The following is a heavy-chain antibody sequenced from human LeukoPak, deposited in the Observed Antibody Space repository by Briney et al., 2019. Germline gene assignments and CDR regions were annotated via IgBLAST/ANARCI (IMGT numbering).Heavy chain of an antibody. D-gene: IGHD6-6*01. CDR1: GGTFSSYA. V-gene: IGHV1-69*04. CDR3: ARDLVLGPLGTGAARPPGFDY. J-gene: IGHJ4*02. CDR2: IIPILGIA. Sequence: GASVKVSCKASGGTFSSYAISWVRQAPGQGLEWMGRIIPILGIANYAQKFQGRVTITADKSTSTAYMELSSLRSEDTAVYYCARDLVLGPLGTGAARPPGFDYWGQGTLVTVSS.